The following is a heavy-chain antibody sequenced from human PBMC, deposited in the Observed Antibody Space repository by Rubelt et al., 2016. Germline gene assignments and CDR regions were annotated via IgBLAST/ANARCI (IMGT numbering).Heavy chain of an antibody. V-gene: IGHV4-38-2*02. CDR2: INHSGST. CDR3: ARRPYAYYQDSSGNPYYFDY. Sequence: QVQLQESGPGLVKPSETLSLTCTVSGYSISSGYYWGWIRQPPGKGLEWIGEINHSGSTNYNPSLKCRFTISLDTSKKQFSLKLSSVTAADTAVYYCARRPYAYYQDSSGNPYYFDYWGQGTLVTVSS. D-gene: IGHD3-22*01. J-gene: IGHJ4*02. CDR1: GYSISSGYY.